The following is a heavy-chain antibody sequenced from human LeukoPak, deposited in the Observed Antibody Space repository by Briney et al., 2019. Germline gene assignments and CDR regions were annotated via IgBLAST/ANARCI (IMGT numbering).Heavy chain of an antibody. D-gene: IGHD5-12*01. J-gene: IGHJ4*02. CDR1: GYSFTSYW. Sequence: GASLKIFCKGSGYSFTSYWIGWVRQIPGKGLEWMGIIYPGDSDTRYSPSFQGQITISADKSISTAYLQWSSLKASDTAMYYCARHVATTFDYWGQGTLVTVSS. CDR3: ARHVATTFDY. CDR2: IYPGDSDT. V-gene: IGHV5-51*01.